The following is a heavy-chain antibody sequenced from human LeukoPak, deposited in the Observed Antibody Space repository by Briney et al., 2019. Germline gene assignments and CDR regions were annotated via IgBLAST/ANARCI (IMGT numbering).Heavy chain of an antibody. Sequence: ASVKVSWKASGYTFTSYGISWLRQAPGQGLEWMGWISAYNGNTNYAQKLQGRVTMTTDTSTSTAYMELRSLRSDDTAVYYCARVGSGYYYGYYFDYWGQGTLVTVSS. CDR2: ISAYNGNT. CDR3: ARVGSGYYYGYYFDY. CDR1: GYTFTSYG. V-gene: IGHV1-18*01. J-gene: IGHJ4*02. D-gene: IGHD3-22*01.